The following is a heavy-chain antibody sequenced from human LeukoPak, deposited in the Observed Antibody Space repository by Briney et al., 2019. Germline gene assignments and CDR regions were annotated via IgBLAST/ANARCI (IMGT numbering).Heavy chain of an antibody. J-gene: IGHJ3*02. V-gene: IGHV4-30-4*08. CDR3: ATSGGCYSVDAFDI. CDR2: IYYSGST. D-gene: IGHD2-15*01. Sequence: SQTLSLTCTVSGGSISSGDYYWSWIRQPPGKGLEWIGYIYYSGSTYYNPSLKSRVTISVDTSKNQFSLKLSSVTAADTAVYYCATSGGCYSVDAFDIWGQGTMVTVSS. CDR1: GGSISSGDYY.